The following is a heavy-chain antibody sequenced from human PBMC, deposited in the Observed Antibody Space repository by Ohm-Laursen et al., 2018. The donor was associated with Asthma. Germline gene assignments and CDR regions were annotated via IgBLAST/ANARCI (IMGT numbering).Heavy chain of an antibody. Sequence: SLRLSCAASGFTFSSYGMHWVRQAPGKGLEWVAVIWYDGSNKYYADSVRGRFTISRDNSKNTLYLQMNSLRAEDTAVYYCARDRLKLQYGFRGMDVWGQGTTVTVSS. CDR2: IWYDGSNK. CDR3: ARDRLKLQYGFRGMDV. J-gene: IGHJ6*02. CDR1: GFTFSSYG. D-gene: IGHD4-11*01. V-gene: IGHV3-33*01.